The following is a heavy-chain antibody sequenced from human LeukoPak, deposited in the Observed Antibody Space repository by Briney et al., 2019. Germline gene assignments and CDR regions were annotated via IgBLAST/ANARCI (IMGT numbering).Heavy chain of an antibody. Sequence: GESLKISCKGSGYTFTSYWIGWVRQMPGKGLEWMGIIYPGDSDTRYSPSFQGQVTISADKSINTAYVQWSSLQASDTAMYYCASTTVTAREKYYFEYWGQGTLVTVSS. CDR1: GYTFTSYW. V-gene: IGHV5-51*01. J-gene: IGHJ4*02. CDR3: ASTTVTAREKYYFEY. CDR2: IYPGDSDT. D-gene: IGHD4-17*01.